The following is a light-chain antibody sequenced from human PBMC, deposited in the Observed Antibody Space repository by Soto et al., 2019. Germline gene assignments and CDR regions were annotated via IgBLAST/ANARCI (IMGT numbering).Light chain of an antibody. CDR3: STWDDSLSGVI. Sequence: QPVLPQPPSASGTPGQRVTISCSGSSSNIGSNYVYWYQQLPGTAPKLVIYRNNQRPSGVPDRFSGSKSGTSASLAISGLRSEDEADYYCSTWDDSLSGVIFGGGTKVTVL. V-gene: IGLV1-47*01. CDR1: SSNIGSNY. J-gene: IGLJ2*01. CDR2: RNN.